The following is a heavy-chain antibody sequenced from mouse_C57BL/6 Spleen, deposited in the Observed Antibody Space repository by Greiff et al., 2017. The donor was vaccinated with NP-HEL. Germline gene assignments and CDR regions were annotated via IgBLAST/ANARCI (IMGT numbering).Heavy chain of an antibody. D-gene: IGHD1-1*01. J-gene: IGHJ3*01. CDR3: ARGPVLYGSSYPAWFAY. CDR2: INPNNGGT. Sequence: EVQLQQSGPELVKPGASVKISCKASGYTFTDYYMNWVKQSHGKSLEWIGDINPNNGGTSYNQKFKGKATLTVDKSSSTAYMELRSLTSEDSAVYYCARGPVLYGSSYPAWFAYWGQGTLVTVSA. V-gene: IGHV1-26*01. CDR1: GYTFTDYY.